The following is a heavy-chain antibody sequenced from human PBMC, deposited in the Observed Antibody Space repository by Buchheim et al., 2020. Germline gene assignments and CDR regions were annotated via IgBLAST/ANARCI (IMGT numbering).Heavy chain of an antibody. CDR3: ARTVDTSMTNYYMDV. D-gene: IGHD5-18*01. V-gene: IGHV2-70*17. CDR1: GFSLSTSGMC. Sequence: QVTLRESGPALVKPTQTLTLTCTFSGFSLSTSGMCVSWIRQPPGKALEWLARIDWDDDKFYSSSLETRLTISKDTSKTLVVLTMTNMDPVDTATFYCARTVDTSMTNYYMDVWGTGTT. CDR2: IDWDDDK. J-gene: IGHJ6*03.